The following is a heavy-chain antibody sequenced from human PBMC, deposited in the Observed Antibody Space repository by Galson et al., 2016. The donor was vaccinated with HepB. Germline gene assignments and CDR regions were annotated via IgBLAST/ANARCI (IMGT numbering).Heavy chain of an antibody. J-gene: IGHJ4*02. D-gene: IGHD3-10*01. Sequence: SLRLSCAASGFTFGDYWMTWVRQAPGRGLEWVANIKPDGSEKYYVDSVKGRFSISRDNTQKSLYLQMNSLRAEDTAVYYCAGGYFWFGEGLSDYWGQGTLVTVSS. CDR1: GFTFGDYW. CDR3: AGGYFWFGEGLSDY. V-gene: IGHV3-7*03. CDR2: IKPDGSEK.